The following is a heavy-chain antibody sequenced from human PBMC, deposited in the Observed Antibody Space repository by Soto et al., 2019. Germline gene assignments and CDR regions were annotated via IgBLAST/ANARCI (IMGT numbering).Heavy chain of an antibody. CDR1: GFTFSSYW. Sequence: GGSLRLTCAAYGFTFSSYWMHRVRQAPGKELLLVSCIKSDGSSKIYADSVKGRFTISRDNAKNTLYLQMDSLRAEDTAVYYCAREWGMITFGGVEGYMDVWGRGTTVTVSS. CDR3: AREWGMITFGGVEGYMDV. CDR2: IKSDGSSK. D-gene: IGHD3-16*01. V-gene: IGHV3-74*01. J-gene: IGHJ6*03.